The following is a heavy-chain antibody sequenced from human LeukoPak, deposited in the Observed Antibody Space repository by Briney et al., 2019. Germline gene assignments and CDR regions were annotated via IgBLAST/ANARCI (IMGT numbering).Heavy chain of an antibody. CDR1: GFSLSTSGVG. CDR3: ARTRYDILTGPLDY. J-gene: IGHJ4*02. V-gene: IGHV2-5*02. D-gene: IGHD3-9*01. Sequence: SGPTLVNPTQTLTLTCTFSGFSLSTSGVGVGWIRQPPGKALEWLALIYWDDDKRYSPSLKSRLTITKDTSKNQVVLTMTNMDPVDTATYYCARTRYDILTGPLDYWGQGTLVTVSS. CDR2: IYWDDDK.